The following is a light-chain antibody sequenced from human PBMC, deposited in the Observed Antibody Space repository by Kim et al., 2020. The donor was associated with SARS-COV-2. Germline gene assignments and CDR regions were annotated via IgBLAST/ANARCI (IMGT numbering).Light chain of an antibody. CDR2: KDS. CDR3: QSADSSGTYVV. CDR1: ALQKQY. Sequence: PGQTARITCSGDALQKQYAYWYQQKPGQAPVLVIYKDSERPSGIPERFSGSSSGTTVTLTISGVQAEDEADYYCQSADSSGTYVVFGGGTQLTVL. J-gene: IGLJ2*01. V-gene: IGLV3-25*03.